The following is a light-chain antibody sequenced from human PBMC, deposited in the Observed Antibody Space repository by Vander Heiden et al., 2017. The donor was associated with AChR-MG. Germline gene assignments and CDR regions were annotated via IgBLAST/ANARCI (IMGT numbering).Light chain of an antibody. CDR2: GVS. Sequence: EIVMTQSPATLSVSPGERATLSCRASQSVSSNLGWYQQKPGQAPRLLIYGVSTRSPGIPARFSGSGSGTDFTLTISSLQSEDFAVYYCQQYNNWPRTFGHGTKVEIK. V-gene: IGKV3-15*01. CDR3: QQYNNWPRT. CDR1: QSVSSN. J-gene: IGKJ1*01.